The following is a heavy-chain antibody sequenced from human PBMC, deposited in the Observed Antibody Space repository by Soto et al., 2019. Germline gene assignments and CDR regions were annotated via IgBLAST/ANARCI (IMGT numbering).Heavy chain of an antibody. V-gene: IGHV4-39*01. D-gene: IGHD3-10*01. Sequence: QLQLQESGPGLVKPSETLSLTCTVSGGSISSSSYYWGWIRQPPGKGLEWIGSIYYSWSTYYNPSLKRRVTITVDTSKNQFSLKLSSVTAADTAVYYCARHYYGSGSYYNYYYYYMDVWGKGTTVTVSS. CDR2: IYYSWST. J-gene: IGHJ6*03. CDR1: GGSISSSSYY. CDR3: ARHYYGSGSYYNYYYYYMDV.